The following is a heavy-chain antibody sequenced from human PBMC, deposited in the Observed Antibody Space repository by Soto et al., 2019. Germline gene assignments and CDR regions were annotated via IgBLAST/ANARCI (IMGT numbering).Heavy chain of an antibody. CDR2: IYYSGST. J-gene: IGHJ1*01. CDR1: GDSISSYY. CDR3: FQQLIH. D-gene: IGHD6-13*01. V-gene: IGHV4-59*01. Sequence: QVQLQESGPGLVKPSETLSLTCTVSGDSISSYYWTWIRQPPGKGLEWIGYIYYSGSTNYNSSLKSRVTISVDTSKNQFSLKLSSVTAADTAVYYCFQQLIHWGQGTLVTVSS.